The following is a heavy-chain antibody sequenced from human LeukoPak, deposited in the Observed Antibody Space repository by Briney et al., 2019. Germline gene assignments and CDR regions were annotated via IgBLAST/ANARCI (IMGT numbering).Heavy chain of an antibody. V-gene: IGHV4-4*07. J-gene: IGHJ4*02. Sequence: PSETLSLTCTVSGGSISSYYWSWIRQPAGKGLEWIGRIYTSGSTNYNPSLKSRVTISVDTSKNQFSLKLSSVTAADTAVYYCARTDSSSWNEYYFDYWGQGTLVTVSS. CDR2: IYTSGST. CDR1: GGSISSYY. D-gene: IGHD6-13*01. CDR3: ARTDSSSWNEYYFDY.